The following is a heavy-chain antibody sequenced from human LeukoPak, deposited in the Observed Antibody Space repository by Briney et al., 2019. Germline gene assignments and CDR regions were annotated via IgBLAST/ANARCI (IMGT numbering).Heavy chain of an antibody. CDR2: VNLQGST. J-gene: IGHJ4*02. CDR3: AREGGPYRPLDY. V-gene: IGHV4-4*02. CDR1: GGXLTSTNY. Sequence: SETLSLTCVVSGGXLTSTNYWTWVRQPPGKALEWIGEVNLQGSTNYNPSLMGRVAISVDMSENHISLQLTSVTAADTAVYYCAREGGPYRPLDYSGQGTLVTVSS.